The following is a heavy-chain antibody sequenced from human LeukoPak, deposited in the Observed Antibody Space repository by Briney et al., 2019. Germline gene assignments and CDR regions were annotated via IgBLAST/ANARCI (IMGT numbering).Heavy chain of an antibody. Sequence: PSETLSLTCTVSGGSISSYYWSWIRQPPGKGLEWIGYIYYSGSTNYNPSLKSRVTISVDTSKKQFSLKLRSVTAADTAVYYCARVSGYDWESFYDYWGQGTLVTVSS. J-gene: IGHJ4*02. CDR1: GGSISSYY. CDR3: ARVSGYDWESFYDY. D-gene: IGHD5-12*01. V-gene: IGHV4-59*01. CDR2: IYYSGST.